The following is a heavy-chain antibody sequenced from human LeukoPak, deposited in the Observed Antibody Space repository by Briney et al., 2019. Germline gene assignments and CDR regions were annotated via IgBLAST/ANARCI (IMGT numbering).Heavy chain of an antibody. CDR1: GDSISSYY. Sequence: SETLSLTCTVSGDSISSYYWSWIRQPPGKGLEWIGYIYYTGSTKYNPSLKSRVTISVDTSKNQFSLKLTSVTAADTAIYYCARGSSSSGWGDYWGQGTLVTVSS. J-gene: IGHJ4*02. D-gene: IGHD6-19*01. V-gene: IGHV4-59*01. CDR3: ARGSSSSGWGDY. CDR2: IYYTGST.